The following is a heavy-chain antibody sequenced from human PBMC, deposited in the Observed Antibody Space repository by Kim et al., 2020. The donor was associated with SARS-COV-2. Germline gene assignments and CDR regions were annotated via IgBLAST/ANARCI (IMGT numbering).Heavy chain of an antibody. CDR2: IWYDGSTK. J-gene: IGHJ4*02. D-gene: IGHD2-15*01. V-gene: IGHV3-33*01. CDR3: ARGRFPRSVLQYFDF. Sequence: GGSLRLSCAASGFNFSTYGMHWVRQAPGKGLEWVSLIWYDGSTKYYADSVKGRFTISRDNSKNTLYLQINSLRAEDTAVYYCARGRFPRSVLQYFDFWGQGTLVTVSS. CDR1: GFNFSTYG.